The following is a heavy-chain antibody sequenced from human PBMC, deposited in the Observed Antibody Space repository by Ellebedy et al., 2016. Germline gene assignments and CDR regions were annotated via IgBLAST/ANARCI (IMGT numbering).Heavy chain of an antibody. CDR2: ISGSGDST. V-gene: IGHV3-23*01. J-gene: IGHJ4*02. CDR1: GFTFSSYA. CDR3: ARDLKTTVTSDY. Sequence: GESLKISCAASGFTFSSYAMSWVRQAPGKGLEWVSIISGSGDSTSYADSVKGRFTISRDNSKNTLDMQMNSLRPEDTAVYYCARDLKTTVTSDYWGQGTLVTVSS. D-gene: IGHD4-17*01.